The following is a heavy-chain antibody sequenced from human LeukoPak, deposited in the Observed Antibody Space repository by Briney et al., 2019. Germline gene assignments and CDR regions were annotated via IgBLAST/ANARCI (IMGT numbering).Heavy chain of an antibody. V-gene: IGHV3-23*01. J-gene: IGHJ5*02. CDR2: ISGSGGST. D-gene: IGHD1-14*01. Sequence: GGSLRLSCAASGFTFSSSAMSWVRQAPGKGLEWVSTISGSGGSTYYADSVKGRFTISRDNAKNSLYLQMNSLRAEDTAVYYCARDAGIGWFDPWGQGTLVTVSS. CDR1: GFTFSSSA. CDR3: ARDAGIGWFDP.